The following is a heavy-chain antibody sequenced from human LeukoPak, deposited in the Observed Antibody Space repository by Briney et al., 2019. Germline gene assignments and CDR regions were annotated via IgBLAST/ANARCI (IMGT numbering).Heavy chain of an antibody. CDR1: GHTFTSYD. D-gene: IGHD2-15*01. CDR3: ARDCSGGSCYSNGFDY. J-gene: IGHJ4*02. V-gene: IGHV1-8*01. Sequence: ASVKVSCKASGHTFTSYDINWVRQATGQGLEWMGWMNPNSGNTGYAQKFQGRVTMTRNTSISTAYMELSSLRSEDTAVYYCARDCSGGSCYSNGFDYWGQGTLVTVSS. CDR2: MNPNSGNT.